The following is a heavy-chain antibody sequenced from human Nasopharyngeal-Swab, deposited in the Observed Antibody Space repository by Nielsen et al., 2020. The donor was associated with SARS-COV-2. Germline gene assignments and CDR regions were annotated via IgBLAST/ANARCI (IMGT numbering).Heavy chain of an antibody. CDR1: GYTFTSYG. CDR3: ARDGATVTPGRATDY. CDR2: ISAYNGNT. D-gene: IGHD4-17*01. V-gene: IGHV1-18*04. Sequence: ASVKVSCKASGYTFTSYGISWVRQAPGQGLEWMGWISAYNGNTNYAQKLQGRVTMTTDTSTSTDYMELRSLRSDDTAVYYCARDGATVTPGRATDYWGQGTLVTVSS. J-gene: IGHJ4*02.